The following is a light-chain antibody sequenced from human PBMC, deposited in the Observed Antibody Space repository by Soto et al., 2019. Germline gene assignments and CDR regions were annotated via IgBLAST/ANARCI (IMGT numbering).Light chain of an antibody. V-gene: IGLV1-47*01. CDR2: ANS. CDR3: ATWVDSLRGVL. CDR1: SSNIGSNY. Sequence: QSVLTQPPSASGTPGQRVTISCSGGSSNIGSNYAYWYRQLPGTAPKLVIYANSQRPSGVPDRFYGSKAGTSASLAISGLRSEDEADYYCATWVDSLRGVLFGGGTKLTVL. J-gene: IGLJ2*01.